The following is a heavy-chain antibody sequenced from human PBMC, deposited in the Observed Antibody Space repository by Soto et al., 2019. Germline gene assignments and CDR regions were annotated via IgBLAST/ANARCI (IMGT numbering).Heavy chain of an antibody. CDR2: ISAYNGNT. CDR1: GYTFTSYA. CDR3: ARDLAVLSLWFGEEGHGMDV. V-gene: IGHV1-18*01. J-gene: IGHJ6*02. D-gene: IGHD3-10*01. Sequence: GASVKVSCKASGYTFTSYAMHWVRQAPGQGLEWMGWISAYNGNTNYAQKLQGRVTMTTDTSTSTAYMELRSLRSDDTAVYYCARDLAVLSLWFGEEGHGMDVWGQGTTVTVSS.